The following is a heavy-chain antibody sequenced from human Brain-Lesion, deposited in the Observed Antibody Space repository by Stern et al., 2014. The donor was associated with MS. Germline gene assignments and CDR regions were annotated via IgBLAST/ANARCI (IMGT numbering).Heavy chain of an antibody. CDR3: ARDITGSSAYFAY. D-gene: IGHD1-14*01. V-gene: IGHV3-9*01. CDR1: GFTFDAYA. CDR2: ISWNSGTI. J-gene: IGHJ4*02. Sequence: EVQLVESGGDLVQPGRSLGLSCAAFGFTFDAYAMHWVRQAPGKGLGWVAGISWNSGTIGYADSVKGRFTTSRDNAYSSLYLQMNSLRPEDTALYYCARDITGSSAYFAYWGQGTLVTVSS.